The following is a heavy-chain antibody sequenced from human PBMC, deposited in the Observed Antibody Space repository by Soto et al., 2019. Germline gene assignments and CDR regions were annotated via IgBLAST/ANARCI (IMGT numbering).Heavy chain of an antibody. Sequence: GGSLRLSCAASGFTFSSYGMHWVRQAPGKGLEWVAVISYDGSNKYYADSVKGRFTISRDNAKNSLFLQMNSLRADDTAVYFCVVSGWYYGFDIWGQGTMVTVSS. D-gene: IGHD6-19*01. CDR1: GFTFSSYG. V-gene: IGHV3-30*03. CDR3: VVSGWYYGFDI. CDR2: ISYDGSNK. J-gene: IGHJ3*02.